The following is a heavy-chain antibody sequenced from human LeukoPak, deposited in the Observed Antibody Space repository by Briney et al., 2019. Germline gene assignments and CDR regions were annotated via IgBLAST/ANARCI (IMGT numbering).Heavy chain of an antibody. J-gene: IGHJ5*02. D-gene: IGHD6-19*01. Sequence: PGGSLRLSCAASGFTFSGYDMNWVRQAPGKGLEWVSYISSSGSTIYYADSVKGRFTISRDNAKNSLYLQMNSLRAEDTAVYYCASSPGIAVAGPKTNWFDPWGQGTLVTVSS. CDR2: ISSSGSTI. CDR1: GFTFSGYD. CDR3: ASSPGIAVAGPKTNWFDP. V-gene: IGHV3-48*03.